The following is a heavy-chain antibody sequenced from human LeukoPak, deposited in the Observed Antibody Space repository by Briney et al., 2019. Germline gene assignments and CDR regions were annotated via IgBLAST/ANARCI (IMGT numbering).Heavy chain of an antibody. CDR1: GFTFSSYA. Sequence: PGGPLRLSCAASGFTFSSYAMSWVRQAPGKGLEWIGEINHSGSTNYNPSLKSRVTISVDTSKNQFSLKLSSVTAADTAVYYCARAPQYYDILTGYRRGPTAYYMDVWGKGTTVTVSS. CDR2: INHSGST. V-gene: IGHV4-34*01. J-gene: IGHJ6*03. D-gene: IGHD3-9*01. CDR3: ARAPQYYDILTGYRRGPTAYYMDV.